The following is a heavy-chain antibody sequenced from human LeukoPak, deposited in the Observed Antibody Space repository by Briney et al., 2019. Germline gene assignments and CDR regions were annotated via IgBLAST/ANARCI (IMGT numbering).Heavy chain of an antibody. Sequence: SETLSLTCAVYGGSFSGYYWSWIRQPPGKGLEWIGEINHSGSTNYNPSLKSRVTISVDTSKNQFSLKLSSVTAADTAVYYCARSFLTTVDAFDIWGQGTMVTVSS. V-gene: IGHV4-34*01. CDR2: INHSGST. J-gene: IGHJ3*02. CDR3: ARSFLTTVDAFDI. D-gene: IGHD4-17*01. CDR1: GGSFSGYY.